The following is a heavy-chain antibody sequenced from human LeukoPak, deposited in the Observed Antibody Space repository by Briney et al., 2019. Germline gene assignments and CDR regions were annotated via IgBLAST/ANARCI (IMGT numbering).Heavy chain of an antibody. Sequence: GGSLRLSCAASGFTFRSYTVTWVRQAPGKGLERVSSICGSGSTTAFADSVKGQFTISRDNSKNTLHLQMNSLRAEDTAVYYCAKDSTVSGSYYGMDIWGQGTTVTVSS. J-gene: IGHJ6*02. V-gene: IGHV3-23*01. CDR3: AKDSTVSGSYYGMDI. D-gene: IGHD3-22*01. CDR2: ICGSGSTT. CDR1: GFTFRSYT.